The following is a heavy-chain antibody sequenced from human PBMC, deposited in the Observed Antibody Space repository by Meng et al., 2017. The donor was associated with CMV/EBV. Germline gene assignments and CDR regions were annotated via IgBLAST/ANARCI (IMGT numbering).Heavy chain of an antibody. Sequence: GGSLRLSCVASGFNSNAYWMTWVRQVPGKALEWVANIKQDGTKKYYVPSVKGRFIISRDNAKSSLYLQMNDLRVEDTAVYYCATTTNGCFDNWGQGALVTVSS. V-gene: IGHV3-7*01. CDR1: GFNSNAYW. CDR2: IKQDGTKK. D-gene: IGHD2-8*01. J-gene: IGHJ4*02. CDR3: ATTTNGCFDN.